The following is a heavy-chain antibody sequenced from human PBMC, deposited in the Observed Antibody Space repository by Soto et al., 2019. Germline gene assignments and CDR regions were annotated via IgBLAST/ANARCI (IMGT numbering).Heavy chain of an antibody. CDR3: ATPRITIFGVVMGLGAFDI. D-gene: IGHD3-3*01. V-gene: IGHV1-24*01. CDR1: GYTLTELS. Sequence: ASVKVSCKVSGYTLTELSMHWVRQAPGKGLEWMGGFDPEDGETIYAQKFQGRVTMIEDTSTDTAYMELSSLRSEDTAVYYCATPRITIFGVVMGLGAFDIWGQGTMVTVSS. J-gene: IGHJ3*02. CDR2: FDPEDGET.